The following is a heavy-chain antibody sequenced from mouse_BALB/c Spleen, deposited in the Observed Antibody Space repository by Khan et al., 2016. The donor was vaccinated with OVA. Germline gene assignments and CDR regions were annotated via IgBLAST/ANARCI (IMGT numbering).Heavy chain of an antibody. Sequence: QVQLQQPGPELVKPGASVRISCKASGYTFTTYYIHWVRQRPGQGLEWIGWIYPGNVNTKYNERFKGKATLTADKSSSTAYIHLSSLTSEDSVVYFCARDDYFVGDAMDYWGQGTSVTVSS. D-gene: IGHD2-4*01. CDR2: IYPGNVNT. CDR3: ARDDYFVGDAMDY. J-gene: IGHJ4*01. V-gene: IGHV1S56*01. CDR1: GYTFTTYY.